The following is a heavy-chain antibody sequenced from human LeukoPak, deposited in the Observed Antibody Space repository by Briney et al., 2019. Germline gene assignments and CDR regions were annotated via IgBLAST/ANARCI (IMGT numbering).Heavy chain of an antibody. J-gene: IGHJ4*02. CDR3: AKASWVSSTDAVR. D-gene: IGHD3-16*01. V-gene: IGHV3-23*01. Sequence: PGGSLRLSCAASGLSFSSFAMSWVRRGPARGLEWVSSMRGNGETFYADSVKGRFTLSSDSSRNTVYFQLNNLRVEDTAIYYCAKASWVSSTDAVRWGQGTLVTVSS. CDR1: GLSFSSFA. CDR2: MRGNGET.